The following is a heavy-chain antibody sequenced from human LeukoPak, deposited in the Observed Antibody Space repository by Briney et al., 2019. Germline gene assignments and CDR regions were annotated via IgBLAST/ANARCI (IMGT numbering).Heavy chain of an antibody. CDR1: GATFTSYW. CDR2: IKPDGSDK. CDR3: FSDNGY. V-gene: IGHV3-7*01. Sequence: GGSLRLSCTASGATFTSYWMNWVRQAPGKGLEWVANIKPDGSDKYYVDSVKGRFSISRDNANNLVYLQMSSLRAEDTALYYCFSDNGYWGQGTRVIVSA. D-gene: IGHD1-14*01. J-gene: IGHJ4*02.